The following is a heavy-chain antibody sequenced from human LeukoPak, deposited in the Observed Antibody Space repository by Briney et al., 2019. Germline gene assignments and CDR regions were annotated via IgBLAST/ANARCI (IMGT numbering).Heavy chain of an antibody. CDR3: ARVFYYGSANDY. V-gene: IGHV3-33*01. Sequence: PGRSLRLSCAASGFTFSSYGMHWVRQAPGKGLEWVAVIWYDGSNKYYADSVKGRFTVSRDNSKNTLYLQMNSLRAEDTAVYYCARVFYYGSANDYWGQGTLVTVSS. CDR2: IWYDGSNK. CDR1: GFTFSSYG. J-gene: IGHJ4*02. D-gene: IGHD3-10*01.